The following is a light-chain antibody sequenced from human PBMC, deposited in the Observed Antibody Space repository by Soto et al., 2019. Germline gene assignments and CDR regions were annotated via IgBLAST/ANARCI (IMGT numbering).Light chain of an antibody. CDR1: QSVSSNY. CDR2: GAS. J-gene: IGKJ2*01. Sequence: EIVLTQSPGTLSLSPGERATLSCRASQSVSSNYLAWYQHKPGQAPRLLMSGASSRATGNPDRFSGSGSGTDFTLTISTLEPDDFAVYYCQLYGSSPRYTFGQGTKLEIK. CDR3: QLYGSSPRYT. V-gene: IGKV3-20*01.